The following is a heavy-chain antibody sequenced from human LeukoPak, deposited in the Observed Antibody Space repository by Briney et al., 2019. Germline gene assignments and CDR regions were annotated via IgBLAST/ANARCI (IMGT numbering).Heavy chain of an antibody. V-gene: IGHV3-30*04. Sequence: GGSLRLSCAASGFTFSSYAMHWVRQAPGKGLEWVAVISYDGSNKYYADSVKGRFTISRDNSKNTLYLQMNSLGAEDTAVYYCARDWPMTPYFDYGGQGTLVTVPS. CDR1: GFTFSSYA. CDR3: ARDWPMTPYFDY. J-gene: IGHJ4*02. CDR2: ISYDGSNK.